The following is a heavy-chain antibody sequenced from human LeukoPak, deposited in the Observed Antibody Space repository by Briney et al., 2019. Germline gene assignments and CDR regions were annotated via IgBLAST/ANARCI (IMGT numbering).Heavy chain of an antibody. V-gene: IGHV4-4*07. CDR3: ARLYSSSPNWFDP. CDR2: FYTSGST. D-gene: IGHD6-13*01. CDR1: GGSISSYY. J-gene: IGHJ5*02. Sequence: ASETLSLTCTVSGGSISSYYWSWIRQPAGKGLEWIGRFYTSGSTNYNPSLKSRVTMSVDTSKNQFSLRLSSVTGADTAVYYCARLYSSSPNWFDPWGQGTQVTVSS.